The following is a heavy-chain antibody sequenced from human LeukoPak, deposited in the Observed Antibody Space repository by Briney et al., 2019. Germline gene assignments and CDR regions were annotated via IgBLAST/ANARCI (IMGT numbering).Heavy chain of an antibody. CDR1: GFTFSSYG. Sequence: PGGSLRLSCAASGFTFSSYGMTWVRQAPGKGLEWVSSISSSSSYIYYADSVKGRFTISRDNAKNSLFLQMNSLRAEDTAVYYCVRQMIRFWFDPWGQGTQVTVSS. D-gene: IGHD3-16*01. CDR2: ISSSSSYI. J-gene: IGHJ5*02. CDR3: VRQMIRFWFDP. V-gene: IGHV3-21*06.